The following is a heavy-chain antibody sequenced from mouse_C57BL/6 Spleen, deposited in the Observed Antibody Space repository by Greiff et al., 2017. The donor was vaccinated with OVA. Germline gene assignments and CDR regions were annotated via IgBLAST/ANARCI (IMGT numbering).Heavy chain of an antibody. D-gene: IGHD3-2*02. CDR3: ARSGLRFYYFDY. CDR1: GYTFTSYW. Sequence: QVQLKQSGAELVKPGASVKLSCKASGYTFTSYWMQWVKQRPGQGLEWIGEIDPSDSYTNYNQKFKGKATLTVDTSSSTAYMQLSSLTSEDSAVYYCARSGLRFYYFDYWGQGTTLTVSS. J-gene: IGHJ2*01. V-gene: IGHV1-50*01. CDR2: IDPSDSYT.